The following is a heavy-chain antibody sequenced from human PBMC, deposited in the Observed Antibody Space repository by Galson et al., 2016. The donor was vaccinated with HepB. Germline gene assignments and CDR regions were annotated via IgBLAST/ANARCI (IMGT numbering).Heavy chain of an antibody. D-gene: IGHD6-6*01. CDR1: GYTLTTYY. J-gene: IGHJ5*02. V-gene: IGHV1-46*03. CDR2: INPSGGST. CDR3: ARAPAIPPRPADNWFDP. Sequence: SVKVSCKASGYTLTTYYLHWVRQATGQGLEWMGIINPSGGSTTYGQNFQGRVTMTRDTSTSTVYMELSSLRYEDTAVYYCARAPAIPPRPADNWFDPWGQGTLVTVSS.